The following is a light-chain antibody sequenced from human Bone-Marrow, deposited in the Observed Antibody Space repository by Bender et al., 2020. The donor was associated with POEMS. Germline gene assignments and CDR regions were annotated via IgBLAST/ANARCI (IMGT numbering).Light chain of an antibody. J-gene: IGLJ3*02. V-gene: IGLV2-14*01. CDR3: SSYTSNITPV. CDR1: SSDVGGYNY. CDR2: EVS. Sequence: QSALTQPASVSGSPGQSITISCTGTSSDVGGYNYVSWYQQHPGKAPKVILYEVSSRPLGVSNRFSGSKSGNTASLTISGLQTEDEADYYCSSYTSNITPVFGGGTRLTVL.